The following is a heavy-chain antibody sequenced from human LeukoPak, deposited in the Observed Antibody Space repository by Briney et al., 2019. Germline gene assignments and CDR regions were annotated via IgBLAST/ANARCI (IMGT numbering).Heavy chain of an antibody. J-gene: IGHJ4*02. Sequence: GGPLRLSCAASGFTFSSYAMSWVRQAPGKGLAWVSGISSTGGTYYADSVKGRFTISRDNSKNTLYLQMDSLRADDTAVYYCAKGRGRSLPSYGGQGTLVTVSS. CDR3: AKGRGRSLPSY. CDR2: ISSTGGT. CDR1: GFTFSSYA. D-gene: IGHD2-15*01. V-gene: IGHV3-23*01.